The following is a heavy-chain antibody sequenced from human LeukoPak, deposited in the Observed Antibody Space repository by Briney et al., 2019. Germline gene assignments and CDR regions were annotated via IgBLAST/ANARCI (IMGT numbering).Heavy chain of an antibody. CDR2: VNEDGSST. V-gene: IGHV3-74*01. CDR1: GFTFSSYA. CDR3: ARGWISDAFDI. J-gene: IGHJ3*02. Sequence: GGSLRLSCAASGFTFSSYAMSWVRQAPGKGPVWVSRVNEDGSSTISADFVEGRFAISRDNAKRMLYLQMNSLRAEDTAVYYCARGWISDAFDIWGQGTRVTVSS. D-gene: IGHD5-12*01.